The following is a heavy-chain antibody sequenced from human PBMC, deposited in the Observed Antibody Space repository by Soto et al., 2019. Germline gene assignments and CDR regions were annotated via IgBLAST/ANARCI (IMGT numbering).Heavy chain of an antibody. J-gene: IGHJ4*02. CDR2: IKKDGSDK. V-gene: IGHV3-7*05. D-gene: IGHD1-26*01. CDR3: ARDTRDSEYAIFDY. Sequence: EVQLVESGGDLVQPGGSLRLSCEASGFTFSNYWMSWVRQAPGKGLEWVANIKKDGSDKYYVDSVKGRFTISRDNAKNSRFVQMNGLRAEDTAVYYCARDTRDSEYAIFDYWGQGTLVTVSS. CDR1: GFTFSNYW.